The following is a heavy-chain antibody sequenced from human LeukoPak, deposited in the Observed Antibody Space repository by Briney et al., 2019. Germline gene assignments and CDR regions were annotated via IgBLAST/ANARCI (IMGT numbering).Heavy chain of an antibody. CDR1: GFTLTNYG. Sequence: GGSLRLSCAASGFTLTNYGMHWVRQAPGKGLEWVSFIRFDGSNRYYADSVKGRFTISRGTSKSTLYLQMDRLRSNDTAVYFCARETSGGSYYDLWGRGTLVTVSS. CDR2: IRFDGSNR. J-gene: IGHJ2*01. V-gene: IGHV3-30*02. CDR3: ARETSGGSYYDL. D-gene: IGHD1-26*01.